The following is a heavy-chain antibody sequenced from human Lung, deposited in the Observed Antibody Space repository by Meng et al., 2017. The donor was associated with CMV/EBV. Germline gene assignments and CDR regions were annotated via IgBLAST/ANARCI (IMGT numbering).Heavy chain of an antibody. D-gene: IGHD5-18*01. J-gene: IGHJ4*02. CDR1: GFTFDDYA. CDR2: ISWDGGST. Sequence: GSXRLXCAASGFTFDDYAMHWVRQAPGKGLEWVSLISWDGGSTYYADSVKGRFTISRDNSKNSLYLQMNSLRAEDTALYYCAKDTQRGYSQSIFTHWGQGKXVTVSS. V-gene: IGHV3-43D*03. CDR3: AKDTQRGYSQSIFTH.